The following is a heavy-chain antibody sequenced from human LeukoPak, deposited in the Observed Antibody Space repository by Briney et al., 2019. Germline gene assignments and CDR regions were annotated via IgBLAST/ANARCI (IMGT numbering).Heavy chain of an antibody. CDR1: GGTFSSYA. V-gene: IGHV7-4-1*02. J-gene: IGHJ5*02. D-gene: IGHD3-10*01. CDR3: ARGPGATMVRGVRDWFDP. Sequence: GASVKVSCKASGGTFSSYAISWVRQAPGQGLEWMGWINTNTGNPTYAQGFTGRFVFSLDTSVSTAYLQISSLKAEDTAVYYCARGPGATMVRGVRDWFDPWGQGTLVTVSS. CDR2: INTNTGNP.